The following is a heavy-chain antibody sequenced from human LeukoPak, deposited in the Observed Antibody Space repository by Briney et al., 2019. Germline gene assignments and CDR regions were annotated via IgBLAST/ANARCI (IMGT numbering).Heavy chain of an antibody. CDR2: ISGSGGDT. Sequence: GGSLRLSCAASGFTFTDSYMTWVRQAPGKGLEWLSYISGSGGDTNYADSVRGRFTISRDNAKNSLYLQMNGLRVEDTAVYYCARDPRTVRIWGQGTLVTVSS. D-gene: IGHD1-1*01. CDR3: ARDPRTVRI. J-gene: IGHJ4*02. V-gene: IGHV3-11*06. CDR1: GFTFTDSY.